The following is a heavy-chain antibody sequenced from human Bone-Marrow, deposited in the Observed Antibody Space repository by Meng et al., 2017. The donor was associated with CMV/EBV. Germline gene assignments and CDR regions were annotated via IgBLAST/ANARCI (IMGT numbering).Heavy chain of an antibody. J-gene: IGHJ6*02. CDR3: ARVKRGGSSSFGRAGGYYYYGMDV. V-gene: IGHV3-48*03. CDR2: ISSSGSTI. CDR1: GFTFSSYE. D-gene: IGHD6-6*01. Sequence: GGSLRLSCAASGFTFSSYEMNWVRQAPGKGLEWVSYISSSGSTIYYADSVKGRFTISRDNAKNSLYLQMNSLRAEDTAVYYCARVKRGGSSSFGRAGGYYYYGMDVWGQGTTVTVSS.